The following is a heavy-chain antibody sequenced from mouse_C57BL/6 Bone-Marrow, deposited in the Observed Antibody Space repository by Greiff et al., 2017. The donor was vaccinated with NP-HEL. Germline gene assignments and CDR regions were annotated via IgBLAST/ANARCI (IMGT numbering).Heavy chain of an antibody. CDR2: ISDGGSYT. CDR1: GFTFSSYA. J-gene: IGHJ4*01. D-gene: IGHD1-1*01. Sequence: DVKLVESGGGLVKPGGSLKLSCAASGFTFSSYAMSWVRQTPEKRLKWVATISDGGSYTYYPDNVKGRFTISRDNAKNNLYLQMSHLKSEDTAMYYCASYDYYGSSPMDYWGQGTSVTVSS. V-gene: IGHV5-4*03. CDR3: ASYDYYGSSPMDY.